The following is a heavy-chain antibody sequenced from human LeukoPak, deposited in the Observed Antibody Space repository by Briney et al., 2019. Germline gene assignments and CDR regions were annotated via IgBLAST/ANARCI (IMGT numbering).Heavy chain of an antibody. CDR3: ARGGTYGDFPFDY. CDR2: IIPIFGTA. D-gene: IGHD4-17*01. Sequence: ASVKVSCKASGGTFSSYAISWVRQAPGQGLEWMGGIIPIFGTANYAQKFRGRVTITADESTSTAYMELSSLRSEDTAVYYCARGGTYGDFPFDYWGQGTLVTVSS. CDR1: GGTFSSYA. V-gene: IGHV1-69*01. J-gene: IGHJ4*02.